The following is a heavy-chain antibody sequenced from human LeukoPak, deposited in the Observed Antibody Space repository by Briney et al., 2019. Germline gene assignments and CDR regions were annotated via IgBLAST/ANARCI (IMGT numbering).Heavy chain of an antibody. CDR3: ARSPSRYYYDSSGYYRYFDY. D-gene: IGHD3-22*01. CDR1: GGSISSYY. Sequence: PSETLSLTCTVSGGSISSYYWSWIRQPPGKGLEWIGYIYYSGSTNYNPSLKSRVTISVDTSKNQFSLKLSSVTAADTAVYYCARSPSRYYYDSSGYYRYFDYWGQEPWSPSPQ. CDR2: IYYSGST. J-gene: IGHJ4*01. V-gene: IGHV4-59*01.